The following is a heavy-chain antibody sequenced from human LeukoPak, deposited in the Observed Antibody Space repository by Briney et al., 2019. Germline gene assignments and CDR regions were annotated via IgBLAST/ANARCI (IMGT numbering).Heavy chain of an antibody. CDR3: ARVGSSSWYFDY. CDR1: GGSVSSGSYY. D-gene: IGHD6-13*01. Sequence: SETLSLTCTVSGGSVSSGSYYWSWIRQPPGKGLEWIGYIYYSGSTNYNPSLKSRVTISVGTSKNQFSLKLSSVTAADTAVYYCARVGSSSWYFDYWGQGTLVTVSS. CDR2: IYYSGST. V-gene: IGHV4-61*01. J-gene: IGHJ4*02.